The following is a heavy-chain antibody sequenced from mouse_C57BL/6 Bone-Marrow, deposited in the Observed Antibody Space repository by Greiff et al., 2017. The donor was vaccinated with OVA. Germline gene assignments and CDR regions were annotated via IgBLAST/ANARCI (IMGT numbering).Heavy chain of an antibody. CDR1: GFTFSSYA. CDR2: ISSGGDYI. CDR3: TREHTTVVAEYFDV. J-gene: IGHJ1*03. V-gene: IGHV5-9-1*02. Sequence: EVKLEESGEGLVKPGGSLKLSCAASGFTFSSYAMSWVRQTPEKRLEWVAYISSGGDYIYYADTVKGRFTISRDNARNTLYLQMSSLKSEDTAMYYCTREHTTVVAEYFDVWGTGTTVTVSS. D-gene: IGHD1-1*01.